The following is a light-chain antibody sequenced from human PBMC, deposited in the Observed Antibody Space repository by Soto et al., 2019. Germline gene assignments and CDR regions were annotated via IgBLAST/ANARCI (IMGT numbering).Light chain of an antibody. V-gene: IGKV1-5*03. CDR2: KPS. J-gene: IGKJ1*01. Sequence: IQMTQSPSTLSASVRDRVTITCRAIQSMSSWLAWYQQKPGKAPKLLIYKPSSLESGVPSRFSVSRSGTEVTLTISSLQPDEFETYYCQRYNIYAMFGQETNVVI. CDR3: QRYNIYAM. CDR1: QSMSSW.